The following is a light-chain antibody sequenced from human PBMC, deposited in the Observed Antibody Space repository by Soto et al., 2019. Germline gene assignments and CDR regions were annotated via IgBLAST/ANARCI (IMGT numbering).Light chain of an antibody. CDR1: QSVGSSY. CDR3: QQYGSLSWT. Sequence: EVVLTQSPGTLSLSAGERSTLSCRASQSVGSSYLAWYQQTPGQAPRLLIYDASSRATGIPDRVSGSGSGTDFTLTISRLEPEDFEVYYCQQYGSLSWTFGQGTKVDIK. CDR2: DAS. J-gene: IGKJ1*01. V-gene: IGKV3-20*01.